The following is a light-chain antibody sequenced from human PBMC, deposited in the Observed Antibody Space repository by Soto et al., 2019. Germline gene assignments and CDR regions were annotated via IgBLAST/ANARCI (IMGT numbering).Light chain of an antibody. CDR1: QSVSNNY. Sequence: ELVLPQSQGTLSLSPGESATLSCRASQSVSNNYLAWYQQNPGQAPRLLISGASSRAADIPDRFSGSGSGTDFTLTINRLEPEDFAVYYCQQYGSSRTVGQGTKVDIK. J-gene: IGKJ1*01. V-gene: IGKV3-20*01. CDR2: GAS. CDR3: QQYGSSRT.